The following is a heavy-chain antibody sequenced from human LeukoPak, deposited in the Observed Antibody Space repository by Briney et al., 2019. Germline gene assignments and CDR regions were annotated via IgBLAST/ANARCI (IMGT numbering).Heavy chain of an antibody. CDR2: IKTDGSIT. Sequence: PGGSLRLSCAASGFSFSVYWMHWVRQAPGKGPVWVSRIKTDGSITDYADSVKGRFTISRDNSKHTLYLQMNSLRAEDTAVYYCAKGGAVSSKSITMVRGTRRYYYYMDVWGKGTTVTISS. J-gene: IGHJ6*03. CDR3: AKGGAVSSKSITMVRGTRRYYYYMDV. CDR1: GFSFSVYW. V-gene: IGHV3-74*01. D-gene: IGHD3-10*01.